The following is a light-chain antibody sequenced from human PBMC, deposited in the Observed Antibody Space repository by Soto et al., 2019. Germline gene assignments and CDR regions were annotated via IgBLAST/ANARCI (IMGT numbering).Light chain of an antibody. V-gene: IGKV3-20*01. Sequence: EIGLTQSPGTLSLSPGERATLSFMASQSVRSNFLAWYQQKPGQAPRLLIYGASNRATGIPDRFSGSGSGTDFTLTITRLEPEDFAMYYCQRYDSLRTFGQGTKVDIK. CDR1: QSVRSNF. J-gene: IGKJ1*01. CDR3: QRYDSLRT. CDR2: GAS.